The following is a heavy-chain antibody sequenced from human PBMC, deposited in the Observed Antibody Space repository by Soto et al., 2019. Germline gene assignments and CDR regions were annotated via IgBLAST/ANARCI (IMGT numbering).Heavy chain of an antibody. D-gene: IGHD3-16*01. V-gene: IGHV1-46*01. CDR1: GYTFTKFH. J-gene: IGHJ4*02. CDR3: ERDVIGHDNYETIGYYFDH. Sequence: VKVSCKASGYTFTKFHIHWVRQAPGQGLEWMGMIDPSGGVTRDAQRFQGRITMTSDTSTSSVYMELRGLTSEDTAVYYCERDVIGHDNYETIGYYFDHWGPGTLVTVSS. CDR2: IDPSGGVT.